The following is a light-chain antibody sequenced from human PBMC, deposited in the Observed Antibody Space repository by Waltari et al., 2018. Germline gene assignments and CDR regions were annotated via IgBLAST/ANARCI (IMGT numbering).Light chain of an antibody. CDR3: ASWDQSLRGVV. Sequence: QSVLSQPPSASASPGQGVTISCSGSNSNIGFNSVFWYQHVPGTAPKLVIFRDSHRPSGVPGRISGSKSGTAASLAISGLRSEDEADYYCASWDQSLRGVVFGGGTKLTVL. CDR1: NSNIGFNS. CDR2: RDS. V-gene: IGLV1-47*01. J-gene: IGLJ2*01.